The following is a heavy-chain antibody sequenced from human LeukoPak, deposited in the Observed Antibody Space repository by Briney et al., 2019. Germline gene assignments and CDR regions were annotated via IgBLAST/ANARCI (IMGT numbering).Heavy chain of an antibody. D-gene: IGHD1-26*01. CDR1: GGSISSYY. CDR3: ARHSSGSGSYYFDY. V-gene: IGHV4-59*08. Sequence: SETLSLTCTVSGGSISSYYWSWIRQPPGKGLEWIGYIYYSGSTNYNPSLKSRVTISVDTSKNQFSLKLSSVTAADTAVYYCARHSSGSGSYYFDYWGQGTLVTVSS. J-gene: IGHJ4*02. CDR2: IYYSGST.